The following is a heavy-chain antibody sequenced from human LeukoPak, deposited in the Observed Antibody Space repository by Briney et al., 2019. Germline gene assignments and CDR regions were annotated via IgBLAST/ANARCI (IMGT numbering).Heavy chain of an antibody. CDR1: GGSISSYY. CDR3: AGGSRLTIIY. J-gene: IGHJ4*02. V-gene: IGHV4-59*03. D-gene: IGHD5-24*01. CDR2: IYYSGST. Sequence: PETLSLTCTVSGGSISSYYWSWIRQPPGKGLEWIGYIYYSGSTSYNPSLKSRATISVDTSKNQFSLKLTSVTAADTAVYYCAGGSRLTIIYWGQGTLVTVSS.